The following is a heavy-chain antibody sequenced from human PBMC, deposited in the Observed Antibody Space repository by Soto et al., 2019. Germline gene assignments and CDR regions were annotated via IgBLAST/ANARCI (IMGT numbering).Heavy chain of an antibody. CDR2: VYRGGST. CDR3: AKEMGFCTTTSCHAGPLYYYMDV. V-gene: IGHV4-59*01. CDR1: GGSISSYH. D-gene: IGHD2-2*01. Sequence: SDTLSLTCTVSGGSISSYHWTWIRQPPGKELEWIGDVYRGGSTNYNPSLRSRLTMSVDTSNNQFSLRLSSVTAADTAVYYCAKEMGFCTTTSCHAGPLYYYMDVWGKGTTVTVSS. J-gene: IGHJ6*03.